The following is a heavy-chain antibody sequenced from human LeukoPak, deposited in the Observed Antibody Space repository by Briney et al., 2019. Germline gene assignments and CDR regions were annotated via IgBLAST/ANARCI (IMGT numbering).Heavy chain of an antibody. V-gene: IGHV4-4*07. CDR1: GASLSGYY. D-gene: IGHD3-10*01. Sequence: SETLSLTCTVSGASLSGYYWTWLRQPPGKRPEWIGHIYSTRYSSSNPSLTSRIIMSSDESENHFSLYLLSVTAADTAVYYCARGDHFAAGRYNYWGQGTLVTVSS. J-gene: IGHJ4*02. CDR2: IYSTRYS. CDR3: ARGDHFAAGRYNY.